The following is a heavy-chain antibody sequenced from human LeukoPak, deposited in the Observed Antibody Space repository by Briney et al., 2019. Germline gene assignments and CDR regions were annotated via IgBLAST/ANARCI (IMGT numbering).Heavy chain of an antibody. J-gene: IGHJ4*02. Sequence: PSETLSLTCTVSGGSISSSSYYWGWIRHPPGKGLEWIGSIYYSGSTYYNPSLKSRVTIPVDTSKNQFSLKLSSVTAADTAVYYCASGDIVVVPAAMHYWSQGTLVTVSS. CDR2: IYYSGST. CDR1: GGSISSSSYY. D-gene: IGHD2-2*01. CDR3: ASGDIVVVPAAMHY. V-gene: IGHV4-39*01.